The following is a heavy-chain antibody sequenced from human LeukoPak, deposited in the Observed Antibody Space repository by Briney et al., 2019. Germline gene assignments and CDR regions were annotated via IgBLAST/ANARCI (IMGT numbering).Heavy chain of an antibody. Sequence: SETLSLTCTVSGCSISTYYWSWIRQPPGKGLEWIGYIYDSGSTNYNPSLKSRLTISEDTSKRQFSLKLRSVTAADTAVYYCARVVGRYCSSTSCYIDYWGQGTLVTVSS. CDR2: IYDSGST. CDR1: GCSISTYY. CDR3: ARVVGRYCSSTSCYIDY. D-gene: IGHD2-2*02. V-gene: IGHV4-59*01. J-gene: IGHJ4*02.